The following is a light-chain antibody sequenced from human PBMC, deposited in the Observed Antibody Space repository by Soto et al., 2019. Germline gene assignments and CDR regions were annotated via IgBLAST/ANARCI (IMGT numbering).Light chain of an antibody. CDR3: LQDINYPWT. CDR2: GAS. Sequence: EIVLTQSPATLSVSPGDRATLSCRASQSVSSNLAWYQHKPGQAPRLLIYGASTRATGIPARFSGSGSGTDFTLAISSLQPEDSATYYCLQDINYPWTFGQGTKVDIK. CDR1: QSVSSN. V-gene: IGKV3-15*01. J-gene: IGKJ1*01.